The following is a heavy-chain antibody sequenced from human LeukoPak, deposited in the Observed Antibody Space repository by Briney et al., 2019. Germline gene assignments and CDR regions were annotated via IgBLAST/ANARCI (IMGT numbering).Heavy chain of an antibody. CDR1: GFTFSSYG. J-gene: IGHJ4*02. CDR3: AKWEATVTQVDY. CDR2: ISYDGSNK. V-gene: IGHV3-30*18. D-gene: IGHD4-17*01. Sequence: LVESGGGVVQPGRSLRLSCAASGFTFSSYGMHWVRQAPGKGLEWVAVISYDGSNKYYADSVKGRFTISRDNSKNTLYLQMNSLRAEDTAVYYCAKWEATVTQVDYWGQGTLVTVSS.